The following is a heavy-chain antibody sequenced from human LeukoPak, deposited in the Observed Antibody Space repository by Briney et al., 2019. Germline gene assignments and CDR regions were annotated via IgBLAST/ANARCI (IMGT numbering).Heavy chain of an antibody. V-gene: IGHV7-4-1*02. CDR2: INTNTGNP. J-gene: IGHJ6*02. D-gene: IGHD6-13*01. CDR1: GYTFTSYA. Sequence: VASVKVSCKASGYTFTSYAMNWVRQAPGQGLEWMGWINTNTGNPTYAQGFTGRFVFSLDTSVSTAYLQISSLKAEDTAVYYCARGGSSSWIFYYGMDVWGQGTTVTVSS. CDR3: ARGGSSSWIFYYGMDV.